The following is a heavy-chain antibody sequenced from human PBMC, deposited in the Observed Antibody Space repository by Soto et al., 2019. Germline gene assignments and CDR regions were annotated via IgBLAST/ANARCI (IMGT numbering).Heavy chain of an antibody. Sequence: DVQLTESGGGLVQPGGSLRLSCAASGFSFGSDWMAWVRQAPGKGLEWVANIRKDGSQAHYADSVRGRFSVSRDNANGSLYLQTNSLRREQTAVYYRTRDANYPDASAYCDVFDIWGQGTMVTVSS. CDR2: IRKDGSQA. CDR3: TRDANYPDASAYCDVFDI. V-gene: IGHV3-7*04. J-gene: IGHJ3*02. D-gene: IGHD2-21*01. CDR1: GFSFGSDW.